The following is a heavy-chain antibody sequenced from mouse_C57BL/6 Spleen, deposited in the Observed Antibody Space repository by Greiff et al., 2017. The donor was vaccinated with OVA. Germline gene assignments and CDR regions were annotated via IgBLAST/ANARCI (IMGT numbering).Heavy chain of an antibody. Sequence: VQLQQPGAELVKPGASVKLSCKASGYTFTSYWMHWVKQRPGQGLEWIGMIHPNSGSTNYNEKFKSKATLPVDKSSSTAYMQLSSLTSEDSAVYYGESFISVVVSAYWGQGTTLTVSA. CDR1: GYTFTSYW. V-gene: IGHV1-64*01. CDR2: IHPNSGST. CDR3: ESFISVVVSAY. D-gene: IGHD1-1*02. J-gene: IGHJ2*01.